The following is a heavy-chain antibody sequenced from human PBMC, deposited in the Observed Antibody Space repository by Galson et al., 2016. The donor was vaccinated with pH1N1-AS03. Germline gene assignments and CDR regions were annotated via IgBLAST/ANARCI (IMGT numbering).Heavy chain of an antibody. D-gene: IGHD3/OR15-3a*01. J-gene: IGHJ3*02. CDR1: GFPFEDYA. CDR2: ISWNSNKI. CDR3: IKGGAASADFFDI. Sequence: SLRLSCAASGFPFEDYAMHWVRQAPGKGLEWVSSISWNSNKIDYADSVKGRFTISRDSAKNSLNPQMNSLRAEDTALYYCIKGGAASADFFDIWGQGTMVTVSS. V-gene: IGHV3-9*01.